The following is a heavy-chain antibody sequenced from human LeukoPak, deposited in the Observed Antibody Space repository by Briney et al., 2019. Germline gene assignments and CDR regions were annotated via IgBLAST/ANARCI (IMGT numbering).Heavy chain of an antibody. V-gene: IGHV1-2*02. CDR3: ARRHTIFRGWFDP. J-gene: IGHJ5*02. D-gene: IGHD3-9*01. CDR1: GYTFTGYY. Sequence: ASVKVSCKASGYTFTGYYMHWVRQAPGQGLEWMGWINPNSGGTNYAQKFQGRVTMTRDTSISTAYMELSRLRSDDTAVYYCARRHTIFRGWFDPWGQGTLVTVSS. CDR2: INPNSGGT.